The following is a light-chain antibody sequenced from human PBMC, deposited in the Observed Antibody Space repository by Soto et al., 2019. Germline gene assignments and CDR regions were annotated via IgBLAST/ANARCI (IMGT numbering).Light chain of an antibody. V-gene: IGKV1-5*01. CDR3: QQYNSYSPWT. J-gene: IGKJ1*01. CDR1: QSISSW. Sequence: DIQMTQSPSTLSASVGDRVTFTCRASQSISSWLAWYQQKPGKAPKLLIYDASSLESGVPSRFSGSGSGTEFTLTISSLQPDDFATYYCQQYNSYSPWTFGQGTKV. CDR2: DAS.